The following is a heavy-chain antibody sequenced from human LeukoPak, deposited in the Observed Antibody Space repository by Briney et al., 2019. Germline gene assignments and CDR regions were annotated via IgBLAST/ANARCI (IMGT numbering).Heavy chain of an antibody. D-gene: IGHD1-1*01. CDR1: GFTFSTYA. Sequence: GGSLRLSCVASGFTFSTYAMTWVRQAPGKGLEWVSGISGRGGSTYYADSVKGRFTISRDNSKNTLYLQMSNLRAEDTALYYCAKGYWNPGYWGQGTLVTVSS. J-gene: IGHJ4*02. CDR3: AKGYWNPGY. V-gene: IGHV3-23*01. CDR2: ISGRGGST.